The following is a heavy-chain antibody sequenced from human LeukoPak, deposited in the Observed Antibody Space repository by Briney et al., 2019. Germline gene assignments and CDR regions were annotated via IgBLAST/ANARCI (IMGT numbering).Heavy chain of an antibody. J-gene: IGHJ6*03. Sequence: ASVKVSCKASGYTFTSHYMYWVRQAPGQGLEWMGIINPSGGSTNYAQKFQGRVTMTRDTSTSTVYMELSSLRSEDTAVYYCARDRYYGSGSYSDPYYYYYYMDVWGKGTTVTVSS. CDR3: ARDRYYGSGSYSDPYYYYYYMDV. CDR1: GYTFTSHY. D-gene: IGHD3-10*01. CDR2: INPSGGST. V-gene: IGHV1-46*01.